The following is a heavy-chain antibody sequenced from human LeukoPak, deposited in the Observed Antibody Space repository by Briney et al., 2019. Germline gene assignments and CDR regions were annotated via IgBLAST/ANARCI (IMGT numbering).Heavy chain of an antibody. J-gene: IGHJ4*02. CDR2: IYYGGST. CDR3: ARSPRNDYFDS. Sequence: SETLSLTCTVSGGSISSGDYYWSWIRQPPGKGLEWIGYIYYGGSTYYNPSLKSRVTISVDTSKNQFSLKLSSVTAADTAVYFCARSPRNDYFDSWGQGTLVTVSP. V-gene: IGHV4-30-4*01. CDR1: GGSISSGDYY.